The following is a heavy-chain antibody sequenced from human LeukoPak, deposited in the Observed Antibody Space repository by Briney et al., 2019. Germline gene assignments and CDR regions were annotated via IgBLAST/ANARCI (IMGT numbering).Heavy chain of an antibody. CDR3: AKEEYSGSLLTLDY. CDR1: GFTFSSYG. J-gene: IGHJ4*02. CDR2: INSYGNT. V-gene: IGHV3-23*01. D-gene: IGHD1-26*01. Sequence: GGSLRLSCSAAGFTFSSYGMSWVRQAPGKGLEWVSAINSYGNTYYADSVKGRFTISRDNSKKTLHLQVNSLRADDTAIYYCAKEEYSGSLLTLDYWGQGTLLTVSS.